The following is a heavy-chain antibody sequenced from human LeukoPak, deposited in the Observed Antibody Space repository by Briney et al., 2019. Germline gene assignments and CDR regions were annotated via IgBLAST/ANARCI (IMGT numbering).Heavy chain of an antibody. Sequence: PGGSLRLSCAASGFTFDDYAMHWVRQAPGKGLEWVSGISWNSGSIGYADSVKGRFTISRDNAKNSLYLQMNSLRAEDTALYYCAKDDSSGPYNWFDPWGQGTLVTVSS. J-gene: IGHJ5*02. CDR1: GFTFDDYA. D-gene: IGHD6-19*01. CDR3: AKDDSSGPYNWFDP. CDR2: ISWNSGSI. V-gene: IGHV3-9*01.